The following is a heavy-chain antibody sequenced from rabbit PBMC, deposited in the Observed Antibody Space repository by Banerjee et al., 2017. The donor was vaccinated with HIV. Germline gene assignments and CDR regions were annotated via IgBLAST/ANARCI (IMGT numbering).Heavy chain of an antibody. Sequence: QSLEESGGDLVKPGASLTLTCTASGFSFSSSYYMCWVRQAPGKGLEWIACIYTSSGSTYYASWVNGRFTISSHNAQNTLYLQLNSLTAADTATYFCVRDYSYDDYGDYDSRLDLWGPGTLVTVS. CDR1: GFSFSSSYY. J-gene: IGHJ3*01. CDR3: VRDYSYDDYGDYDSRLDL. CDR2: IYTSSGST. V-gene: IGHV1S40*01. D-gene: IGHD2-1*01.